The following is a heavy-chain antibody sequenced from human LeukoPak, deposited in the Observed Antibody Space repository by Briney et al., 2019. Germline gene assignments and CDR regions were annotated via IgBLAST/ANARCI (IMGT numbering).Heavy chain of an antibody. CDR2: INPSGGSI. CDR3: VRNSGSGFDY. CDR1: GHTFTSYY. V-gene: IGHV1-46*01. Sequence: ASLKVSCKASGHTFTSYYIHWVRQAPGQGLEWMGIINPSGGSITYAQKFQGRVTMARDTSTSTVYMELSSLRSDDTAMYYCVRNSGSGFDYWGQGTLVTVSS. D-gene: IGHD1-26*01. J-gene: IGHJ4*02.